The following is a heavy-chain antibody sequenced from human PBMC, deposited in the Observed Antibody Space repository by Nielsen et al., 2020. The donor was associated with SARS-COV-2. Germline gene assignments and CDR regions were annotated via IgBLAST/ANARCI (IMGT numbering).Heavy chain of an antibody. V-gene: IGHV4-31*03. CDR1: GGSISSGGYY. CDR3: ARHAGGGGSYYLDY. J-gene: IGHJ4*02. CDR2: IYYSGST. Sequence: SETLSLTCTVSGGSISSGGYYWSWIRQHPGKGLEWIGYIYYSGSTYYNPSLKSRVTISVDTSKNQFSLKLSSVTAADTAVYYCARHAGGGGSYYLDYWGQGTLVTVSS. D-gene: IGHD2-15*01.